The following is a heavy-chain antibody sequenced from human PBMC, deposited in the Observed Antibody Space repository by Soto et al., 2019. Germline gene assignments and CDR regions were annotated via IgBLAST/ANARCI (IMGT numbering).Heavy chain of an antibody. D-gene: IGHD6-13*01. CDR2: ISYDGNNK. J-gene: IGHJ6*02. CDR1: GFTFSNYG. CDR3: AKDLGQQLVLNYGMDV. V-gene: IGHV3-30*18. Sequence: QVQLVESGGGVVQPGTSLRLSCVPSGFTFSNYGMYWVRQAPGKGLGWVAVISYDGNNKYYADSVKGRFTISRDNGKKMLYLQMNSLRPEDTGVYYCAKDLGQQLVLNYGMDVWGQGTTVTVSS.